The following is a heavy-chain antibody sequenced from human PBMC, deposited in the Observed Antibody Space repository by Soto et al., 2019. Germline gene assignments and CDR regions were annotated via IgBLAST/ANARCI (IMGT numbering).Heavy chain of an antibody. CDR1: GGSISSDDYY. CDR3: ARVTGGYGPYYFDY. V-gene: IGHV4-30-4*01. Sequence: SETLSLTCSVSGGSISSDDYYWSWIRQAPGRGLEWIGYIHSSGSIYYNPSLKSRATMSIDTAGNQFSLKVSSVTVADTAVYYCARVTGGYGPYYFDYWGQGTLVTVSS. D-gene: IGHD5-18*01. J-gene: IGHJ4*02. CDR2: IHSSGSI.